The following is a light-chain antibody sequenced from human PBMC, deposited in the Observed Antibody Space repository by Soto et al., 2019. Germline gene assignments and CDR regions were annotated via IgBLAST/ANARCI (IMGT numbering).Light chain of an antibody. V-gene: IGKV1-39*01. Sequence: DIPMTQSPSLLSASVGARVTITCRSNQTIRNYLNWYQQKPGKAPNLLIHDASSLQNGVPSRFNGRGFGTDFTLTINDLQVADFATYYCQHSYNTPRAFGQGTKIEI. J-gene: IGKJ2*01. CDR2: DAS. CDR3: QHSYNTPRA. CDR1: QTIRNY.